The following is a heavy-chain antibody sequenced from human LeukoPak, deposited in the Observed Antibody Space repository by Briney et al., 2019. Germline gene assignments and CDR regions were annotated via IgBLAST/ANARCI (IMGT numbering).Heavy chain of an antibody. CDR1: GYTFTGYY. D-gene: IGHD4-17*01. J-gene: IGHJ4*02. V-gene: IGHV1-2*02. CDR2: INPNSGGT. Sequence: GASVKVSCKASGYTFTGYYMHWVRQAPGQGLEWMGWINPNSGGTNYAQKFQGRVTMTRDTSISTAYMELSRLRSDDTAVYYCARGHTHINYPRTTVTTKGPFGSWGQGTLVTVSS. CDR3: ARGHTHINYPRTTVTTKGPFGS.